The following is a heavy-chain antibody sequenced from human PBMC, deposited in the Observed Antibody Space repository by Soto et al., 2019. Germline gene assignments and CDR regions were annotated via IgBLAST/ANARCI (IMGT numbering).Heavy chain of an antibody. CDR3: ARISDSGSYLHAFDI. Sequence: QVQLVQSGAEVKKPGASVKVSCKASGYTFTSYAMHWVRQAPGQRLEWMGWINAGNGNTKYSQKFQGRVTITRDTSASTDYMELSSLRSEDTAVYYCARISDSGSYLHAFDIWGQGTMVTVSS. CDR2: INAGNGNT. CDR1: GYTFTSYA. D-gene: IGHD1-26*01. J-gene: IGHJ3*02. V-gene: IGHV1-3*01.